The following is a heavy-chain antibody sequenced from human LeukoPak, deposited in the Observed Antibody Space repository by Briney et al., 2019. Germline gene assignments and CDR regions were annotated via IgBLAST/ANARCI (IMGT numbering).Heavy chain of an antibody. CDR2: IYYSGST. D-gene: IGHD1-26*01. CDR3: ARGGQWELPGGHFDY. J-gene: IGHJ4*02. V-gene: IGHV4-59*01. Sequence: SETLSLTCTVSGGSISSYYWSWIRQPPGKGLEWIGYIYYSGSTNYNPSLKSRVTISVDTSKNQFSLKLSSVTAADTAVYYCARGGQWELPGGHFDYWGQGTLVTVSS. CDR1: GGSISSYY.